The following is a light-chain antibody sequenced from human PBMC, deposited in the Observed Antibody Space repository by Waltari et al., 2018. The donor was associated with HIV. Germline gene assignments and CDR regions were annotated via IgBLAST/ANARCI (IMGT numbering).Light chain of an antibody. CDR1: QTISTY. CDR3: QQVFNYPHT. J-gene: IGKJ2*01. CDR2: ATT. V-gene: IGKV1-39*01. Sequence: DIRMTQSPSSLSASVGVRVTITCRASQTISTYLNWYQQERGKAPKLLVFATTRLQSVVPSRFSGGGSGTDFTLTITSLQPEDFTTDFCQQVFNYPHTFGQGTTVDIK.